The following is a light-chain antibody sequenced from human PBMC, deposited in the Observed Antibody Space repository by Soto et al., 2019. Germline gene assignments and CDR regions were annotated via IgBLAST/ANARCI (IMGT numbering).Light chain of an antibody. CDR2: DAS. Sequence: EIVLTQSPATLSLSPGERATLSCRASRSVRSYLAWYQQKPGQAPRLLIYDASNRATGIPARFSGSGSGTDFTLTISSLETEDFAVYYCQQRSSWPLTFGGGTKVEIK. V-gene: IGKV3-11*01. CDR1: RSVRSY. CDR3: QQRSSWPLT. J-gene: IGKJ4*01.